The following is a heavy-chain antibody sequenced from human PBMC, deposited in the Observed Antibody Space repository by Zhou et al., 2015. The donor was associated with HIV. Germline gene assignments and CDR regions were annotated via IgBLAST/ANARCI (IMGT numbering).Heavy chain of an antibody. V-gene: IGHV1-2*06. CDR3: AREWEYYDFWSGYYYYYYMDV. CDR2: INPNSGGT. D-gene: IGHD3-3*01. J-gene: IGHJ6*03. CDR1: GYTFTGYY. Sequence: QVQLVQSGAEVKKPGASVKVSCKASGYTFTGYYMHWVRQAPGQGLEWMGRINPNSGGTNYAQKFQGRVTMTRDTSISTAYMELSRLRSDDTAVYYCAREWEYYDFWSGYYYYYYMDVWGKGTTVTVSS.